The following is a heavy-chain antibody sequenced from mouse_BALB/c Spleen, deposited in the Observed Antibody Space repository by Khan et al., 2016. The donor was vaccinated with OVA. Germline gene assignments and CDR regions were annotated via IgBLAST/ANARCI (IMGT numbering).Heavy chain of an antibody. D-gene: IGHD1-1*01. V-gene: IGHV1-18*01. Sequence: EVQLQESGPELVKPGASMKISCKASGYSFTDYTMNWVKQSHGKNLEWIGLINPYNGFTTYNQKFKGKATLTVDKSSSTAYMELLSLTSEDSAVYYGARGNYYGSNSWFAYWGQGTLVTVSA. J-gene: IGHJ3*01. CDR2: INPYNGFT. CDR1: GYSFTDYT. CDR3: ARGNYYGSNSWFAY.